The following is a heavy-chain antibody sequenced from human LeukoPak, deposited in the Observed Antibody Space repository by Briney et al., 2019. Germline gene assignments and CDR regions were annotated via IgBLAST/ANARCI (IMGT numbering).Heavy chain of an antibody. CDR2: IRSKANRYAT. CDR3: TKLEMASRLGY. J-gene: IGHJ4*02. V-gene: IGHV3-73*01. Sequence: GGSLRLSCAASGFTFSGSAMHWVRQASGKGLEWVGRIRSKANRYATAYAASVKGRFTISRDDSKNTAYLQMNSLRPEDTAVYYCTKLEMASRLGYWGQGTLVTVSS. CDR1: GFTFSGSA. D-gene: IGHD5-24*01.